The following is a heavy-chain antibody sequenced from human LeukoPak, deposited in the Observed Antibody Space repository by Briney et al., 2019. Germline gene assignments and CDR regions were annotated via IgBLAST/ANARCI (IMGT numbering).Heavy chain of an antibody. CDR3: ARDSVAGLNWFDP. J-gene: IGHJ5*02. Sequence: PGRSLRLSCAASGFTFSSYAMHWVRQAPGKGLEWVAVISYDGSNKYYADSVKGRFTISRDNSKNTLYLQMNSLRAEDTAVYYCARDSVAGLNWFDPWGQGTLVTVSS. D-gene: IGHD6-19*01. CDR2: ISYDGSNK. V-gene: IGHV3-30-3*01. CDR1: GFTFSSYA.